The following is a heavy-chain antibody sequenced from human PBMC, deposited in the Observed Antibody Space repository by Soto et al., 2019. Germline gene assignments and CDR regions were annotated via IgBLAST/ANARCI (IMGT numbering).Heavy chain of an antibody. CDR3: ARDMGFGLSDY. CDR1: GYTFTSYA. D-gene: IGHD3-10*01. Sequence: QVQLVQSGAEVKKPGASVKVCCKASGYTFTSYAMYWVRQAPGQRLEWMGWINAGNGNTKYSQKFQGRVTITRDTSASTAYMELSRLRSEDTAVYYCARDMGFGLSDYWGQGTLVTVSS. CDR2: INAGNGNT. V-gene: IGHV1-3*01. J-gene: IGHJ4*02.